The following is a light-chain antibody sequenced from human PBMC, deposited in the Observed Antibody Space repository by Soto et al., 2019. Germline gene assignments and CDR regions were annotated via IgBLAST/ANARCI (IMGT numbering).Light chain of an antibody. CDR3: QSFDNSVSGSGV. Sequence: QSVLTQPPSVSGAPGQRVTISCTGSSSNIGAGYDVHWYQQRPGTAPKLLIFGNINRPSGVPDRFSGSKSGTSASLAITGLQAEDEGDYYCQSFDNSVSGSGVFGGGTKLTVL. CDR1: SSNIGAGYD. J-gene: IGLJ3*02. CDR2: GNI. V-gene: IGLV1-40*01.